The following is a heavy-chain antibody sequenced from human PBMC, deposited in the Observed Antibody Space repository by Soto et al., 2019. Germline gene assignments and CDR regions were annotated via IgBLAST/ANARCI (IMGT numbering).Heavy chain of an antibody. Sequence: GGSLRLSCAASGFTFSSYAMSWVRQAPGKGLEWVSGISGSGGSTHYADSVKGRFTISRDNSKNTLYLQMNSLRAEDTAVYYCAKDRDYGSDFDYWGQGTLVTVS. J-gene: IGHJ4*02. CDR2: ISGSGGST. D-gene: IGHD4-17*01. CDR1: GFTFSSYA. V-gene: IGHV3-23*01. CDR3: AKDRDYGSDFDY.